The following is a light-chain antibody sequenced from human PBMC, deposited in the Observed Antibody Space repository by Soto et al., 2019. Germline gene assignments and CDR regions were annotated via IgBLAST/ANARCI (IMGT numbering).Light chain of an antibody. CDR2: AAS. Sequence: DIQMTQSPSSLSASVGDRVTITCRASQSISAYLNWYQQKPGKAPKLLIYAASTLQSGVPSRFSGSGSGTDFTLTISSLQPEDFAGYYCQHSYNTPYTFGQGTKLEIK. J-gene: IGKJ2*01. CDR3: QHSYNTPYT. CDR1: QSISAY. V-gene: IGKV1-39*01.